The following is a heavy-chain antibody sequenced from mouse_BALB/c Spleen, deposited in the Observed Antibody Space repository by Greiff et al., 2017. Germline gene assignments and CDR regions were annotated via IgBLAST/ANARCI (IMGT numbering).Heavy chain of an antibody. CDR1: GFNIKDTY. V-gene: IGHV14-3*02. J-gene: IGHJ4*01. CDR3: ARGGYDGYYGGAMDY. CDR2: IDPANGNT. D-gene: IGHD2-3*01. Sequence: EVQLQQSGAELVKPGASVKLSCTASGFNIKDTYMHWVKQRPEQGLEWIGRIDPANGNTKYDPKFQGKATITADTSSNTAYLQLSSLTSEDTAVYYCARGGYDGYYGGAMDYWGQGTSVTVSS.